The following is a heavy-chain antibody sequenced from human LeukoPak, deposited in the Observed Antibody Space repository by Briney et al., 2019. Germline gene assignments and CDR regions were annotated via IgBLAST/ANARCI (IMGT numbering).Heavy chain of an antibody. CDR1: GDSINSLDL. J-gene: IGHJ4*02. CDR3: AGLVGRYSSGLYYYYFDY. CDR2: MYLSGTT. V-gene: IGHV4-4*02. D-gene: IGHD3-22*01. Sequence: SGTLSLTCTVSGDSINSLDLWSRVRQPPGKGLEWIGEMYLSGTTHSNPSVKSRVTISIDKSKNQFFLNLSPVTAADTAVYYCAGLVGRYSSGLYYYYFDYWGQGTLVTVSS.